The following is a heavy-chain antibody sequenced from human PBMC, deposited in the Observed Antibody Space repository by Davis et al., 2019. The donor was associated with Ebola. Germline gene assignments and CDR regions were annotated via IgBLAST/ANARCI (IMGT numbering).Heavy chain of an antibody. CDR2: INHSGST. CDR3: ARVLRFLEWSLADYYYYGMDV. Sequence: SETLSLTCAVYGGSFSGYYWSWIRQPPGKGLEWIGEINHSGSTNYNPSLKSRVTISVDTSKNQFSLKLSSVTAADTAVYYCARVLRFLEWSLADYYYYGMDVWGQGTTVTVSS. CDR1: GGSFSGYY. J-gene: IGHJ6*02. V-gene: IGHV4-34*01. D-gene: IGHD3-3*01.